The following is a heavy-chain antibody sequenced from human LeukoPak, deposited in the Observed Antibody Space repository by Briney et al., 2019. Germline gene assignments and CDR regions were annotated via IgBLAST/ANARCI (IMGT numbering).Heavy chain of an antibody. D-gene: IGHD6-13*01. Sequence: SETLSLTCILSGGSLSSHYWSWVRQPAGTGLGWVGRIYTSGSTNYNPTLNSRVTMSVDTSKNQFSLKLSSVTAADTAVYYCARDLRVRSSWYDGVTPSWFDHWGQGTLVTVSS. V-gene: IGHV4-4*07. J-gene: IGHJ5*02. CDR3: ARDLRVRSSWYDGVTPSWFDH. CDR1: GGSLSSHY. CDR2: IYTSGST.